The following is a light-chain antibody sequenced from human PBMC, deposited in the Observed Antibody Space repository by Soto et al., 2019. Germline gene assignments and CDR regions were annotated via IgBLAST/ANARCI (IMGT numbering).Light chain of an antibody. CDR1: QRVSSY. CDR3: QQRSNRLT. Sequence: EIVLTQSPATLSLSPGERATLSCRASQRVSSYLAWYQQKPGQAPRLLIYDASNRATGIPARFSGSGSGTDFNLTISSREPEDFAVYYCQQRSNRLTFGRGTKVEIK. CDR2: DAS. V-gene: IGKV3-11*01. J-gene: IGKJ4*01.